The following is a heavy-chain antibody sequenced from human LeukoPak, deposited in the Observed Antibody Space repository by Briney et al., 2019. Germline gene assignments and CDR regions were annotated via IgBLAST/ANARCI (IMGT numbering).Heavy chain of an antibody. Sequence: SGGSLRLSCAASGFTFSSYEMNWVRQAPGKGLEWVSYISSSGSTIYYADSVKGRFTISRDNVKNSLYLQMNSLRAEDTAVYYCAREYYYFDYWGQGTLVTASS. CDR1: GFTFSSYE. J-gene: IGHJ4*02. V-gene: IGHV3-48*03. D-gene: IGHD6-6*01. CDR3: AREYYYFDY. CDR2: ISSSGSTI.